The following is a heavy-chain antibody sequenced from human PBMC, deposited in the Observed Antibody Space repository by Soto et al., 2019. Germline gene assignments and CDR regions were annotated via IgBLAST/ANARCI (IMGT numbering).Heavy chain of an antibody. CDR3: ASDRGYCSGGSCYPTNFHY. V-gene: IGHV1-3*01. CDR2: INAGNGNT. CDR1: GYTFTSYA. J-gene: IGHJ4*02. Sequence: QVQLVQSGAEVKKPGASVKVSCKASGYTFTSYAMHWVRQAPGQRLEWMGWINAGNGNTKYSQKFQGRVTITRDTSASTAYMELSSLRSEDTAVYYCASDRGYCSGGSCYPTNFHYWRQGTLVTVSS. D-gene: IGHD2-15*01.